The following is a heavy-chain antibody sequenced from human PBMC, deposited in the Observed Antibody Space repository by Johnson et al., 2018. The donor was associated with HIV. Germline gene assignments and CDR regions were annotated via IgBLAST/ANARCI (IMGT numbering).Heavy chain of an antibody. D-gene: IGHD2-15*01. CDR2: IDTAGNT. J-gene: IGHJ3*02. CDR3: ARDPDVTPGAFDI. Sequence: VQLVESGGGVVRPGESLRLSCAASGFTFSNYDMHWVRQITGKRLEWVSGIDTAGNTLYAGSGKGRFTITRENAKNSLYLQVHSLRAGDTAVYYCARDPDVTPGAFDIWGQGTMVTVSS. CDR1: GFTFSNYD. V-gene: IGHV3-13*01.